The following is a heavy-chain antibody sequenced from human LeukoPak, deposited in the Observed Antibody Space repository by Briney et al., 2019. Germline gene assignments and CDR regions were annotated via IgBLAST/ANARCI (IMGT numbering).Heavy chain of an antibody. CDR3: AKDGCSSCYHWDAFDI. J-gene: IGHJ3*02. CDR1: GFTFSSYA. V-gene: IGHV3-23*01. CDR2: IPAGGTST. Sequence: GGTLRLSCAASGFTFSSYAISWVRQAPGKGLEWVSGIPAGGTSTHYADSVKGRFTISRDNSKYTLYLQMNSLRAEDTAVYYCAKDGCSSCYHWDAFDIWGQGTMVTVSS. D-gene: IGHD2-2*01.